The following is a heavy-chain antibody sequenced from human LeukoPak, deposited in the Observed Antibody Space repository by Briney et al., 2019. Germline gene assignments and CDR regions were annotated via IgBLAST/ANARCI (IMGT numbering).Heavy chain of an antibody. CDR2: ISGSGGST. Sequence: GGSLRLSCAASGFTFSRYCMTWVRQAPGKGLEWVSAISGSGGSTYYADSVKGRFTISRDNSKNTLYLQMNSLRAEDTAVYYCAKVQGPITMVRGARGWYFDYWGQGTLVTVSS. CDR1: GFTFSRYC. V-gene: IGHV3-23*01. J-gene: IGHJ4*02. D-gene: IGHD3-10*01. CDR3: AKVQGPITMVRGARGWYFDY.